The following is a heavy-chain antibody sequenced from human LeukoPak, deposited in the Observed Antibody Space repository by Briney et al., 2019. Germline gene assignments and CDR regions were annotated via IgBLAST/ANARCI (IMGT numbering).Heavy chain of an antibody. J-gene: IGHJ4*02. CDR2: IYYSGST. CDR3: ARGYCSGGSCWDY. V-gene: IGHV4-59*01. D-gene: IGHD2-15*01. Sequence: SETLSLTCTVSGGXISGYYCSWIRQPPGKGLEWIGHIYYSGSTNYNPSLKSRLTISVDTSMHQFSLKLTSVTAADTAVYYCARGYCSGGSCWDYWGQGTLVTVSS. CDR1: GGXISGYY.